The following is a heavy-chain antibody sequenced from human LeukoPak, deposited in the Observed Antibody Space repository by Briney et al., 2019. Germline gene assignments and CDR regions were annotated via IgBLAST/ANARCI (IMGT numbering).Heavy chain of an antibody. V-gene: IGHV1-69*13. D-gene: IGHD2-15*01. Sequence: SVKVSCKASGGTFSSYAISWVRQARGQGLEWMGGIIPIFGTANYAQKFQGRVTITADESTSTAYMELSSLRSEDTAVYYCARDGCSGGSCYSNWFDPWGQGTLVTVSS. CDR1: GGTFSSYA. J-gene: IGHJ5*02. CDR2: IIPIFGTA. CDR3: ARDGCSGGSCYSNWFDP.